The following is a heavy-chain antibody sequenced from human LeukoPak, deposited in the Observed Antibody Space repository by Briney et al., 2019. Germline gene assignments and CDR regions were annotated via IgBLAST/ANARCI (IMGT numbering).Heavy chain of an antibody. CDR2: INPSGGST. CDR3: ARDRYDSSGYYYWFDY. Sequence: ASVKVSCKASGYTFTSYYMHWVRQAPGQGLEWMGIINPSGGSTSYAQKFQGRVTMTRDTSTSTVYMELSSLRSEDTAVHYCARDRYDSSGYYYWFDYWGQGTLVTVSS. CDR1: GYTFTSYY. J-gene: IGHJ4*02. D-gene: IGHD3-22*01. V-gene: IGHV1-46*01.